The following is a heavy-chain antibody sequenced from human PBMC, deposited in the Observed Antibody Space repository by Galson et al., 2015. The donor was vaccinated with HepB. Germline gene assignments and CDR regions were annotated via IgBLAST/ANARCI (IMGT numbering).Heavy chain of an antibody. CDR1: GYTFTGYY. J-gene: IGHJ4*02. V-gene: IGHV1-2*06. Sequence: SVKVSCKASGYTFTGYYMHWVRQAPGQGLEWMGRINPNSGGTNYAQKLQGRVTMTTDTSTSTAYMELRSLRSDDTAVYYCARDPGGEQWLAFDYWGQGTLVTVSA. D-gene: IGHD6-19*01. CDR3: ARDPGGEQWLAFDY. CDR2: INPNSGGT.